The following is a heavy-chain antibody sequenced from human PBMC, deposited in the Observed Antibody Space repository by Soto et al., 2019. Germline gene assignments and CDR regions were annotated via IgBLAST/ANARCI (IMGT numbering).Heavy chain of an antibody. CDR1: GFSLINYG. J-gene: IGHJ5*02. Sequence: QEQLVESGGGVVQPGGSLRLSCVASGFSLINYGMHWVRQAPGKGLEWVAVISYDGGNKQYADSVKGRHTISRDNSKNTLYLQLTSLKNEYTAMYYCAREKQDFRSANCFGYYSPWFVPWGQGTLVSVSS. D-gene: IGHD2-21*01. CDR2: ISYDGGNK. V-gene: IGHV3-30*03. CDR3: AREKQDFRSANCFGYYSPWFVP.